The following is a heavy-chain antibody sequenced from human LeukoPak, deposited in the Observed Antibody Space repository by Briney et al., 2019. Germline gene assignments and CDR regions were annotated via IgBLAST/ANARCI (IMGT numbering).Heavy chain of an antibody. V-gene: IGHV4-34*01. Sequence: PSETLSPTCAVYGGSFSGYYWSWIRQPPGKGLEWIGEINHSGSTNYNPSLKSRVTISVDTSKNQFSLKLSSVTAADTAVYYCARDPRFTGSHYYYYGMDVWGQGTTVTVSS. CDR1: GGSFSGYY. D-gene: IGHD3-16*02. CDR2: INHSGST. CDR3: ARDPRFTGSHYYYYGMDV. J-gene: IGHJ6*02.